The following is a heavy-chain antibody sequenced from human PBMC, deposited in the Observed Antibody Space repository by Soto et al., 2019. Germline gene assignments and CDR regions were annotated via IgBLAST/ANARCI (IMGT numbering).Heavy chain of an antibody. CDR1: GGSFSGYY. D-gene: IGHD4-17*01. J-gene: IGHJ5*02. Sequence: QVQLQQWGAGLLKPSETLSLTCAVYGGSFSGYYWSWIRQPPGKGLEWIGEINHSGTTNSNPSLKSRVTISVETSKIQFSRKLSSVTAADTAVYYCARVGVRDGDYGVSRFDPWGQGTLVTVSS. V-gene: IGHV4-34*01. CDR2: INHSGTT. CDR3: ARVGVRDGDYGVSRFDP.